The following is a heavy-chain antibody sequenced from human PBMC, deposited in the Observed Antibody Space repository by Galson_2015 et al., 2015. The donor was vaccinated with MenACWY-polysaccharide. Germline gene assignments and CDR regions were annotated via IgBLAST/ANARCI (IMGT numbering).Heavy chain of an antibody. J-gene: IGHJ2*01. CDR1: GFTFSSYW. V-gene: IGHV3-74*01. Sequence: SLRLSCAASGFTFSSYWMHWVRHAPGKGLVWVSRINSDGSSTGYADSVKGRFTISRDNAKDTLYLQMNSLRAEDTAVYYCAGNPRLGYLDPWGRGTLGTVSS. CDR2: INSDGSST. D-gene: IGHD2-21*01. CDR3: AGNPRLGYLDP.